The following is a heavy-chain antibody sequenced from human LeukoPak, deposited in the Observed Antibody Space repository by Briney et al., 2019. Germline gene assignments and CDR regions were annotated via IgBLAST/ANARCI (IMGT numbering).Heavy chain of an antibody. CDR2: INSDGKST. CDR3: VRDMGYYDKV. CDR1: GFTFSTSW. V-gene: IGHV3-74*01. J-gene: IGHJ4*02. Sequence: GGSLRLSCAASGFTFSTSWMHWVRQAPGKGLVWVSRINSDGKSTNYADFVKGRFTISRDNAKNTLYLQMNSLRAEDTAVYYYVRDMGYYDKVWGQGTLVTVSS. D-gene: IGHD3-22*01.